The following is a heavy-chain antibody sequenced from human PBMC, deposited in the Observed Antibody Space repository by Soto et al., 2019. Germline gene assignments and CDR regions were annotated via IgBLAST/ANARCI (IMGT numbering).Heavy chain of an antibody. CDR3: ARNGDSSSGSYCRQAFNY. J-gene: IGHJ4*02. V-gene: IGHV1-69*12. CDR2: IIRIFGTA. Sequence: QVQLVQSGAEVKKPGSSVKVSCKASGGTFSNYGINWVRQAPGQGLEWMGGIIRIFGTANYAQQFQGRVTITADESTSTAYMELSSLRSEDTAVYYCARNGDSSSGSYCRQAFNYWGQGTLVTVSS. CDR1: GGTFSNYG. D-gene: IGHD3-10*01.